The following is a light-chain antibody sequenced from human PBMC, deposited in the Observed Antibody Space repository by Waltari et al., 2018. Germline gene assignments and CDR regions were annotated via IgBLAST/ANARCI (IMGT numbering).Light chain of an antibody. J-gene: IGKJ3*01. V-gene: IGKV1-39*01. CDR3: LQTYSTLMFS. Sequence: DIQMTQSPSSLSASVGDRVTMTCRASQSITNYLSLYQQKLGEAPNLLVYDASTLVSGVPSRFNGSGSGTEFTLTISSLQPEDLATYYCLQTYSTLMFSFGPGTKVDL. CDR1: QSITNY. CDR2: DAS.